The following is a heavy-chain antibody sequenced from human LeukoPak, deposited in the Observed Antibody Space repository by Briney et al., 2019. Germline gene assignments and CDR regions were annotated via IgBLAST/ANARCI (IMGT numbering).Heavy chain of an antibody. CDR3: AKARGGWRGIFDY. CDR1: GFTFSSYS. CDR2: ISSSSSTI. J-gene: IGHJ4*02. D-gene: IGHD6-19*01. V-gene: IGHV3-48*01. Sequence: GGSLRLSCAASGFTFSSYSMNWVRQAPGKGLEWVSYISSSSSTIYYADSVKGRFTISRDNSKNTLYLQMNSLRAEDTAVYYCAKARGGWRGIFDYWGQGTLVTVSS.